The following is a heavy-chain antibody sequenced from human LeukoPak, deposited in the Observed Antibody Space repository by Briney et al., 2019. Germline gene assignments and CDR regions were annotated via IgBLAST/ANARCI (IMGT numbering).Heavy chain of an antibody. CDR3: ATKQWLAPPPDS. Sequence: GGSLRLSCAASGFTFSKYWMLWVRQAPGKGLESVSRINTDGTVATYADSVKGRFTVSRDNADNTMFLQMNSVRDEDTAVFYCATKQWLAPPPDSWGQGTPVTVSS. J-gene: IGHJ4*02. CDR2: INTDGTVA. D-gene: IGHD6-19*01. V-gene: IGHV3-74*01. CDR1: GFTFSKYW.